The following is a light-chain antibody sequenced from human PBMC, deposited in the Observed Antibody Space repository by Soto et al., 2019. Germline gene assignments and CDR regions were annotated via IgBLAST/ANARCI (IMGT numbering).Light chain of an antibody. V-gene: IGLV6-57*02. CDR1: SGSIASNY. CDR2: EDG. CDR3: QSYDSSNHWV. Sequence: NFMLTQPHSVSESPGKTVTISCTGSSGSIASNYVQWYQQRPGSGPTTVIYEDGQRPSGVPDRFSGSIDSSSNSASLTISGLTTEDEADYYCQSYDSSNHWVFGGGTQLTVL. J-gene: IGLJ3*02.